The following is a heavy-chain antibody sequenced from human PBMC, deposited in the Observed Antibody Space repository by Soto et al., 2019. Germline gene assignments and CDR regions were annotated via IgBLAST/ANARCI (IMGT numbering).Heavy chain of an antibody. J-gene: IGHJ6*03. Sequence: EVQLLESGGGLVQPGGSLRLSCAASGFTFSSYAMSWVRQAPGKGLEWVSAISGSGGSTYYADSVKGRFTISRDNSKNTLYLQMNSLRAEDTAVYYCAKDWTVKSPSRPYYYMDVWGKGTTVTVSS. CDR1: GFTFSSYA. V-gene: IGHV3-23*01. CDR3: AKDWTVKSPSRPYYYMDV. CDR2: ISGSGGST. D-gene: IGHD6-6*01.